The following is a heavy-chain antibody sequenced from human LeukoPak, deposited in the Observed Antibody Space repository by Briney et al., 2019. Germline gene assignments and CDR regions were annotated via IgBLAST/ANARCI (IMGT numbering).Heavy chain of an antibody. CDR3: ARASTLRTGDAH. CDR2: ITSSSSYK. Sequence: GGSLRLSCAASGFTFSSYYMNWVRQAPGKGLEWVSSITSSSSYKYYADSVKGRFTISRDNAENSLYLQMDSLRAEDTAVYYCARASTLRTGDAHWGQGTLVTVSS. D-gene: IGHD7-27*01. CDR1: GFTFSSYY. J-gene: IGHJ4*02. V-gene: IGHV3-21*01.